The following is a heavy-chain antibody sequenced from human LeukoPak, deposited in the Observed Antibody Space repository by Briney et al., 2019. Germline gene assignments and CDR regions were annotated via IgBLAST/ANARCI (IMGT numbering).Heavy chain of an antibody. CDR2: IYYSGST. J-gene: IGHJ3*02. D-gene: IGHD6-19*01. CDR3: ARVPRSGWPWDYAFDI. V-gene: IGHV4-31*03. Sequence: SETLSLTCTVSGGSISSGGYYWSWIRQHPGKGLEWIGYIYYSGSTYYNPSLKSRVTISVDTSKNQFSLKLSSVTAADTAVYYCARVPRSGWPWDYAFDIWAKGQWSPSLQ. CDR1: GGSISSGGYY.